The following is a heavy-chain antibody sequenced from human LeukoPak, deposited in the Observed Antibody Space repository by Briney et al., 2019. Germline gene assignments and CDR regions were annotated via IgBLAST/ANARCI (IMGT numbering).Heavy chain of an antibody. D-gene: IGHD3-22*01. J-gene: IGHJ4*02. CDR3: GRLSYDTTGYWPDYFDY. CDR1: GGSISSYY. Sequence: SETLSLTCTVSGGSISSYYWSWIRQPPGKGLEWIGYTSYSGSTNYSPSLKSRVTISVDTSKKQFSLRLSSVTDADTAVYYCGRLSYDTTGYWPDYFDYWGQGTLVTVPS. V-gene: IGHV4-59*08. CDR2: TSYSGST.